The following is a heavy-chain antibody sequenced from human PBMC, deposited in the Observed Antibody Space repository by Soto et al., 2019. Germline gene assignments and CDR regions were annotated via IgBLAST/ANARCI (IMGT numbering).Heavy chain of an antibody. D-gene: IGHD1-26*01. CDR2: INAGNGNT. CDR3: ARDVEDSGSYLVMDV. CDR1: GYTFTSYA. V-gene: IGHV1-3*01. Sequence: QVQLVQSGAEVKKPGASVKVSCKASGYTFTSYAMPWVRQAPGQRLEWMGWINAGNGNTKYSQKFQGRVTITRDTSASTDYMELSSLRSEDTAVYYCARDVEDSGSYLVMDVWGQGTTVTVSS. J-gene: IGHJ6*02.